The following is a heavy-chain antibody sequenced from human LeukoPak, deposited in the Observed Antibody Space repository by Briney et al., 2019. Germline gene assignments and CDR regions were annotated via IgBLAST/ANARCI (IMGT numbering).Heavy chain of an antibody. V-gene: IGHV3-48*03. CDR3: ARGRYCSGGRCYSDFDY. CDR2: ISSSGSTT. CDR1: GFTFSSYE. D-gene: IGHD2-15*01. J-gene: IGHJ4*02. Sequence: GGSLRLSCAASGFTFSSYEMNWVRQAPGKGLEWVSYISSSGSTTYYTDSVKGRFTISRDNAKNALYLQMNSLRAEDTAVYYCARGRYCSGGRCYSDFDYWGQGTLVTVSS.